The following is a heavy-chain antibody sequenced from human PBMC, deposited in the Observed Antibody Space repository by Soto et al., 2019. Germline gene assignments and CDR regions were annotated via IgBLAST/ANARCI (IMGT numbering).Heavy chain of an antibody. CDR1: GFTFSSYA. CDR3: AKCPLVIAVARSDY. Sequence: EVQLLESGGGLVQPGGSLRLSCAASGFTFSSYAMSWVRQAPGKGLEWVSTISGSGGSTYYADSVKGRFTISRDNSKNTLYLQMNSLRAEHTAVYYCAKCPLVIAVARSDYWGQGTLVTVSS. D-gene: IGHD6-19*01. V-gene: IGHV3-23*01. CDR2: ISGSGGST. J-gene: IGHJ4*02.